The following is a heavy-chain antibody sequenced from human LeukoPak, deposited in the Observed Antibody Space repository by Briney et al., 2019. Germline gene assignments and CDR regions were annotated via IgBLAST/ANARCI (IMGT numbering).Heavy chain of an antibody. CDR1: GFTFSTYA. J-gene: IGHJ3*02. D-gene: IGHD3-3*01. Sequence: GGSLRLSCAASGFTFSTYAMSWVRQAPGKGLEWVSAISASDGRTFYADSVMGRFTISRDNSNNTLFLQMNSLRAEDTAVYYCAKTYYDFWTGYYRGDHDAFDIWGRGTMVTVSS. CDR3: AKTYYDFWTGYYRGDHDAFDI. CDR2: ISASDGRT. V-gene: IGHV3-23*01.